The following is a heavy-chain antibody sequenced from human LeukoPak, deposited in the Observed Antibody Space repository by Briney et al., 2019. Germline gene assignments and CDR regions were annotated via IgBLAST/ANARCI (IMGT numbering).Heavy chain of an antibody. CDR1: GFTFSSYA. Sequence: PGRSLRLSCAASGFTFSSYAMHWVRQAPGKGLEWVAVIPYDGSNKYYADSVKGRFTISRDNSKNTLYLQMNSLRAEDTAVYYCARNSGSYTGYFDYWGQGTLVTVSS. V-gene: IGHV3-30-3*01. CDR2: IPYDGSNK. J-gene: IGHJ4*02. CDR3: ARNSGSYTGYFDY. D-gene: IGHD1-26*01.